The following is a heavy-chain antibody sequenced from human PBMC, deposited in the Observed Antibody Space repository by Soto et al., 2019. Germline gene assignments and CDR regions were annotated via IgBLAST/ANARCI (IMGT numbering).Heavy chain of an antibody. D-gene: IGHD2-15*01. CDR3: AKGETAYCSGGTCYHPFDY. V-gene: IGHV3-23*01. CDR2: ISGTGEKT. CDR1: GFTFTNYA. J-gene: IGHJ4*02. Sequence: EVQLLESGGGLVQPGGSLRLSCAASGFTFTNYAMHWVRQTPGKGLEWVSTISGTGEKTFYADAVKGRFTISRDNSKSTLFVQMNSLEAEDTAVYYCAKGETAYCSGGTCYHPFDYWGQGTLVTVSS.